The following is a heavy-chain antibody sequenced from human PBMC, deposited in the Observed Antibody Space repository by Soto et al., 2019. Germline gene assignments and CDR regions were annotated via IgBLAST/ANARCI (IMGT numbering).Heavy chain of an antibody. J-gene: IGHJ3*01. CDR3: ARTPSQCDILTVRLWGAFDL. CDR2: INHGGST. CDR1: GGSISSGGYS. V-gene: IGHV4-30-2*01. Sequence: QLQLQESGSGLVRASQTLSLTCAVSGGSISSGGYSWSWIRLPPGKGLEWIGNINHGGSTYYKPSRKSRDRTSIEKFMKLFSLRLSSVAAADTAVYFCARTPSQCDILTVRLWGAFDLWHLGILVTVS. D-gene: IGHD3-9*01.